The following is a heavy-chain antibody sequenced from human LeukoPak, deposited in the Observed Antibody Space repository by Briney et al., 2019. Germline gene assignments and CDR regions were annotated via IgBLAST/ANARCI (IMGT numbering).Heavy chain of an antibody. Sequence: GGSLRLSCAVSGFTVNSNYMTWVRQAQGKGLEWVSVIFSGGAIAYADSVKGRFTISRHNSENTLYLQMNNLRPEDTAVYYCARDFGDDTTGYKGWGDWGQGTLVTVSS. D-gene: IGHD3-9*01. V-gene: IGHV3-53*04. CDR3: ARDFGDDTTGYKGWGD. J-gene: IGHJ4*02. CDR1: GFTVNSNY. CDR2: IFSGGAI.